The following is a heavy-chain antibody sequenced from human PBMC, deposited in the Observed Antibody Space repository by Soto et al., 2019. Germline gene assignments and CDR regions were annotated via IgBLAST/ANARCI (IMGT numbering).Heavy chain of an antibody. J-gene: IGHJ4*02. CDR3: AKDLSSYHGSGYSDK. CDR2: SYYDGSGH. Sequence: HPGGSLRLSCAASGFRLNTYNMNWVRQAPGKGLEWVAVSYYDGSGHYYADSVKGRVTISRDNSKNRVYLQMYSLTVADTAVYYCAKDLSSYHGSGYSDKWGQGTLVTVSS. D-gene: IGHD3-3*01. V-gene: IGHV3-33*03. CDR1: GFRLNTYN.